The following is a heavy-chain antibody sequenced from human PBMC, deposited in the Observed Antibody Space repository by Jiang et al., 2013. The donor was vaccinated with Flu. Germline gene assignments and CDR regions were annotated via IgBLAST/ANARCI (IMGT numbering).Heavy chain of an antibody. CDR3: AGYNSGGHYGMDV. CDR2: TYYRSKWYN. D-gene: IGHD6-19*01. CDR1: GASVFSDTAT. V-gene: IGHV6-1*01. J-gene: IGHJ6*02. Sequence: SQTLSLTCVISGASVFSDTATWNWIRQSPSRGLEWLGRTYYRSKWYNDYAESVKGRITTIPDTPKNQFSLQLNSVAPEDTGIYYCAGYNSGGHYGMDVWGQGPTVTASS.